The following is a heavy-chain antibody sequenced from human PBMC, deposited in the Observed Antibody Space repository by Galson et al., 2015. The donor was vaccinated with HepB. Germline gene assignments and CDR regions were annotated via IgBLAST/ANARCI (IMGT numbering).Heavy chain of an antibody. CDR1: GFTFSGSA. V-gene: IGHV3-73*01. J-gene: IGHJ4*02. D-gene: IGHD6-13*01. CDR2: IRSKASNYAT. CDR3: ARLGDLSGYSSS. Sequence: SLRLSCAASGFTFSGSAIHWVRQASGKGPECVGRIRSKASNYATTYVASLKGRFIISRDDSKNTAYLHMSSLRIEDTAVYYCARLGDLSGYSSSWGQGTLVTVSS.